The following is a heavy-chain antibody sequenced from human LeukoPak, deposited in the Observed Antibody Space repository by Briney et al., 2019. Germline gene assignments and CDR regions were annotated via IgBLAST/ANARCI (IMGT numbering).Heavy chain of an antibody. Sequence: ASVKVSCKVSGYTLTDLSMHWVRQAPGKGLEWMGGFDPEDGETIYAQKFQGRVTMTEDTSTDTAYMELSSLRSEDTAVYYCAPARAVRGVIGYGMDDWGQGTTVTVSS. CDR3: APARAVRGVIGYGMDD. D-gene: IGHD3-10*01. CDR2: FDPEDGET. V-gene: IGHV1-24*01. CDR1: GYTLTDLS. J-gene: IGHJ6*02.